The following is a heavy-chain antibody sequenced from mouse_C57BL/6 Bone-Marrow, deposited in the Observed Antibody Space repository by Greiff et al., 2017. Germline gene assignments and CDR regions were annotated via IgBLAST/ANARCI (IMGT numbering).Heavy chain of an antibody. CDR3: AREGFITTAGYFDV. V-gene: IGHV1-80*01. J-gene: IGHJ1*03. CDR1: GYAFSSYW. Sequence: QVQLQQSGAELVKPGASVKISCKASGYAFSSYWMNWVKQRPGKGLEWIGQIYPGDGDTNYNGKFKGKAPLTADKSSSTAYMQLSSLTSEDSAVYFCAREGFITTAGYFDVWGTGTTVTVSS. CDR2: IYPGDGDT. D-gene: IGHD1-1*01.